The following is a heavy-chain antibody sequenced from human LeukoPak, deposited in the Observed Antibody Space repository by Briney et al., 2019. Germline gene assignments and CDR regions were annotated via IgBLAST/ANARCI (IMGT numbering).Heavy chain of an antibody. Sequence: GSLRLCCAASGFTVSSNSMSWVRQARGEGLEWVSVIYSGGSTKYADSVKGRFTIFRDTSKNTLNLEMNSLRAEDTAVYYCARHLRYGSGGYFDYWGQGTLVTVSS. J-gene: IGHJ4*02. D-gene: IGHD3-10*01. CDR1: GFTVSSNS. CDR3: ARHLRYGSGGYFDY. CDR2: IYSGGST. V-gene: IGHV3-66*04.